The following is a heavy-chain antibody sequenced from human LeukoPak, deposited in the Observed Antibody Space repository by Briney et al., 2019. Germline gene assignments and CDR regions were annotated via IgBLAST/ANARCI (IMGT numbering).Heavy chain of an antibody. V-gene: IGHV3-7*01. Sequence: GGSLRLSCAASGFTFSSYWMSWVRQAPGKGLERVANIKQDGSEKYYVDSVKGRFTISRDNAKSSLYLQMNSLRAEDTAVYYCARDGTAPYYDILTGDNWGQGTLVTVSS. CDR1: GFTFSSYW. J-gene: IGHJ4*02. CDR2: IKQDGSEK. D-gene: IGHD3-9*01. CDR3: ARDGTAPYYDILTGDN.